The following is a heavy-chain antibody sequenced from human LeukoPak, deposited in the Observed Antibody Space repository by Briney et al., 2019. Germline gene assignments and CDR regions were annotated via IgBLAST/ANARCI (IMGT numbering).Heavy chain of an antibody. CDR2: INPSGGST. CDR1: GYTFTSYY. V-gene: IGHV1-46*03. D-gene: IGHD3-10*01. Sequence: GASVKVSCKASGYTFTSYYMHWVRQAPGQGLEWMGIINPSGGSTSYAQKFQGRVTMTRDTSTSTVYMELSSLRSEDTAVYNCAREPPGYAFDIWGQGTMVTVSS. CDR3: AREPPGYAFDI. J-gene: IGHJ3*02.